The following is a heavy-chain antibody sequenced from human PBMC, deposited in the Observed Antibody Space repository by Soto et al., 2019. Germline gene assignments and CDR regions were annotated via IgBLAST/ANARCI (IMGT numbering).Heavy chain of an antibody. Sequence: GGSLRLSCAASGFTVSSSQMTWVRQAPGKGLEWVSVIFIGGTTQYAVSVKGRFTISRDNAKNTLYLQMNSLRAEDTAVYYCARDRGWSLFDYWGQGTLVTVSS. V-gene: IGHV3-53*01. CDR1: GFTVSSSQ. CDR3: ARDRGWSLFDY. D-gene: IGHD6-19*01. J-gene: IGHJ4*02. CDR2: IFIGGTT.